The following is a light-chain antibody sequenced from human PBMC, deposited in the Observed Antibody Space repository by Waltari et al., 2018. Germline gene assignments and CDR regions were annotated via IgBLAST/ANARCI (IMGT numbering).Light chain of an antibody. Sequence: QSALTQPRSVSGSPGQSVTISCTGTSSDVGGYNYVAWYPQRPGKAPKLMIYDVSKRPSGVPDRFSGSKSGNTASLTISGLQAEDEADYYCCSYAGSYTFVVFGGGTKLTVL. V-gene: IGLV2-11*01. CDR2: DVS. CDR1: SSDVGGYNY. CDR3: CSYAGSYTFVV. J-gene: IGLJ2*01.